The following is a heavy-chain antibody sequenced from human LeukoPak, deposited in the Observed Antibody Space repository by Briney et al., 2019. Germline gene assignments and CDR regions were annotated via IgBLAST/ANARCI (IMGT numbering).Heavy chain of an antibody. CDR3: ARASSWYPYYFDY. Sequence: GGSLRLSCAASGFTFSSYEMNWVRQAPGKGLEWVSYISSSGSTIYYADSVEGRFTISRDNAKNSLYLQMNSLRAEDTALYYCARASSWYPYYFDYWGQGTLVTVSS. J-gene: IGHJ4*02. CDR1: GFTFSSYE. V-gene: IGHV3-48*03. D-gene: IGHD6-13*01. CDR2: ISSSGSTI.